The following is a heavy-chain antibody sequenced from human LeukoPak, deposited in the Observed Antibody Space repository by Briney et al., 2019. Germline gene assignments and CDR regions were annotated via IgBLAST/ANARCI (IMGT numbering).Heavy chain of an antibody. CDR3: ARDRRYSSGWYGIDY. D-gene: IGHD6-19*01. J-gene: IGHJ4*02. Sequence: SETLSLTCTVSGGSISSYYWSWIRQPPGEGLEWIGYIYYSGSTNYNPSLKSRVTISVDTSKNQFSLKLSSVTAADTAVYYCARDRRYSSGWYGIDYWGQGTLVTVSS. CDR1: GGSISSYY. CDR2: IYYSGST. V-gene: IGHV4-59*01.